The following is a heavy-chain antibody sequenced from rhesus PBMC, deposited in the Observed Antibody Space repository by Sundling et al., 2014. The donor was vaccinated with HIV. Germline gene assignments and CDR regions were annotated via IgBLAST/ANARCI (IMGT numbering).Heavy chain of an antibody. D-gene: IGHD5-12*01. CDR3: AKLAGYSYSYLVYFDY. Sequence: EVQLVEAGGGLVQPGGSLKLSCAASGFTFSNYGMSWVRQAPGKGLEWVSVIIYTGGSAYYADSVKGRFTISRDNSKNTLSLQMNSLRAEDTAVYYCAKLAGYSYSYLVYFDYWGQGLLVTVSS. V-gene: IGHV3-103*01. J-gene: IGHJ4*01. CDR1: GFTFSNYG. CDR2: IIYTGGSA.